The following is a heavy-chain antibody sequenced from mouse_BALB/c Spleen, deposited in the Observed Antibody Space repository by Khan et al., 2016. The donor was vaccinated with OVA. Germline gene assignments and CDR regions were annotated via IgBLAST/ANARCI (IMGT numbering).Heavy chain of an antibody. CDR2: INPITVYT. J-gene: IGHJ3*01. CDR1: GYTFTSYW. Sequence: QVQLKESGAELAKPGASVKMSCKASGYTFTSYWMHWIKQRPGQGLEWIGYINPITVYTEYNQKFKDKATLTADKSSSTAYMQLSSLTSEDSAGYYCARDYARFAYWGQGTLVTVSA. D-gene: IGHD1-1*01. CDR3: ARDYARFAY. V-gene: IGHV1-7*01.